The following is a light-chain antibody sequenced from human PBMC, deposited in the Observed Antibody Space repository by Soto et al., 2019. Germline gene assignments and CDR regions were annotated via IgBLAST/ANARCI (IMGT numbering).Light chain of an antibody. Sequence: QSVLILFASFLVPGQSISISCTGTTNDVEFYSLVSWFQQHPGKAPKLIIYEVTERPSGVSSRFSGSKSGNTASLTISGLQAEDEADYYCCSYSDTNTYVFGSGTKVTVL. CDR3: CSYSDTNTYV. V-gene: IGLV2-23*02. CDR2: EVT. CDR1: TNDVEFYSL. J-gene: IGLJ1*01.